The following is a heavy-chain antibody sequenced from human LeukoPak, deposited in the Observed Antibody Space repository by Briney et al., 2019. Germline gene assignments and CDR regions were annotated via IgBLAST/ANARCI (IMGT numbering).Heavy chain of an antibody. CDR2: IYHSGTS. J-gene: IGHJ4*02. CDR1: GDSISSYF. V-gene: IGHV4-59*01. D-gene: IGHD6-13*01. Sequence: ETLSLTCTVSGDSISSYFWTWIRQPPGKGLEWIGFIYHSGTSSYNPSLKSRLTMSVDTSKNQVSLKLNSVTAADTAVYYCARDGGSAAAGELDYRGQGTLVTVSS. CDR3: ARDGGSAAAGELDY.